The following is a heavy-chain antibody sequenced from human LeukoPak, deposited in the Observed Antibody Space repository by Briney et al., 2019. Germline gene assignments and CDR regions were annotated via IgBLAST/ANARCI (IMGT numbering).Heavy chain of an antibody. CDR1: GGSFSGYY. D-gene: IGHD5-18*01. J-gene: IGHJ3*02. CDR2: INHSGST. CDR3: ARDRSGATADDAFDI. V-gene: IGHV4-34*01. Sequence: SETLSLTCAVYGGSFSGYYWSWIRQPPGKGLEWIGEINHSGSTNYNPSLKSRVTISVDTSKNQFSLKLSSVTAADTAVYYCARDRSGATADDAFDIWGQGTMVTVSS.